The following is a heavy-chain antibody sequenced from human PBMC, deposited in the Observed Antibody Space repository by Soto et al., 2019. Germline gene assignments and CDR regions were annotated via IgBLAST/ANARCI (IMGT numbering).Heavy chain of an antibody. CDR2: ISYDGSNK. CDR1: GFTFSSYG. Sequence: GGSLRLSCAASGFTFSSYGMHWVRQAPGKGLEWVAVISYDGSNKYYADSVKGRLTIPRDNSKNTLYLQMNSLRGEDTAVYYCAKDNGSGCDWLRVGDASDIWGQGTMVTVSS. V-gene: IGHV3-30*18. CDR3: AKDNGSGCDWLRVGDASDI. D-gene: IGHD5-12*01. J-gene: IGHJ3*02.